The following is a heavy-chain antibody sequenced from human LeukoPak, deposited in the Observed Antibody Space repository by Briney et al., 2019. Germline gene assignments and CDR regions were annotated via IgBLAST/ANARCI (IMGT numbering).Heavy chain of an antibody. V-gene: IGHV4-59*01. CDR3: ARGLAGYSGGDDAFDI. Sequence: SETLSLTCTVSGGSISSYYWSWFRQVPGKGRGWIGYIYYGGSTNYNPSLKSRVTISVDTSKNQFSLKVNSVTAADTAVYYCARGLAGYSGGDDAFDIWGQGTMVTVSS. D-gene: IGHD6-19*01. J-gene: IGHJ3*02. CDR2: IYYGGST. CDR1: GGSISSYY.